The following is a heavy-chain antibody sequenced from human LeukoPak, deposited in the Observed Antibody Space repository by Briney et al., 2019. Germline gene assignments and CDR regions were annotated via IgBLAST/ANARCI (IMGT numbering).Heavy chain of an antibody. CDR3: ARVGSEFGTTVVNDAFDI. J-gene: IGHJ3*02. CDR2: ISSSSSYI. CDR1: GFTFSSYS. V-gene: IGHV3-21*01. Sequence: PGGSLRLSCAASGFTFSSYSMNWDRQAPGKGLEWVSSISSSSSYIYYADSVKGRFTISRDNAKNSLYLQMNSLRAEDTAVYYCARVGSEFGTTVVNDAFDIWGQGTMVTVSS. D-gene: IGHD4-23*01.